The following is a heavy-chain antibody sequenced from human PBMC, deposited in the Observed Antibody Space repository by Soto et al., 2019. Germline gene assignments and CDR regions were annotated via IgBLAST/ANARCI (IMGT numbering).Heavy chain of an antibody. CDR1: GGTFSSYT. J-gene: IGHJ5*02. CDR3: ARVKGSGYHNWFDP. CDR2: IIPILGIA. Sequence: GASVKVSCKASGGTFSSYTISWVRQAPGQGLEWMGRIIPILGIANYAQKFQGRVTITADKSTSTAYMELSSLRSEDTAVYYCARVKGSGYHNWFDPWGQGTLVTVSS. V-gene: IGHV1-69*02. D-gene: IGHD3-22*01.